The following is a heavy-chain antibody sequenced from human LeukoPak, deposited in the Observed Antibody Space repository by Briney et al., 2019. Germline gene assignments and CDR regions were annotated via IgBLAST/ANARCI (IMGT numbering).Heavy chain of an antibody. Sequence: GGSLRLSCAASGFTLSNYDMNWVRQAPGKGPEWVSSISTSSRYIYYKDSVRGRFTISRDDAKNSLNLEMNSLRAEDTAVYYCARADCSSSTCYLRRSWFDPWGQGTLVTVSS. CDR3: ARADCSSSTCYLRRSWFDP. CDR2: ISTSSRYI. J-gene: IGHJ5*02. CDR1: GFTLSNYD. V-gene: IGHV3-21*01. D-gene: IGHD2-2*01.